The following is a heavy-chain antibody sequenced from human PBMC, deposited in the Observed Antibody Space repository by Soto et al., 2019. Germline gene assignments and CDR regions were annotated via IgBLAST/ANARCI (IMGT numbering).Heavy chain of an antibody. CDR3: AKVRVGLSYYHYYAMDL. Sequence: QVQLVESGGGVVQPGKSLRLSCAASRFIFSSFGMHWVRQAPGKGLEWVAFISYDGSNEYYADSVKGRFTISRDNSKHTVYLQMSRLRTEDSAVYYCAKVRVGLSYYHYYAMDLWGKWTTVTVSS. CDR1: RFIFSSFG. D-gene: IGHD1-26*01. V-gene: IGHV3-30*18. J-gene: IGHJ6*04. CDR2: ISYDGSNE.